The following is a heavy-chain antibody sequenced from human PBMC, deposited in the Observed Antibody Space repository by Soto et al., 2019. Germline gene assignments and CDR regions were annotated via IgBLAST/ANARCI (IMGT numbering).Heavy chain of an antibody. J-gene: IGHJ4*02. Sequence: QVQLVQSGAEVKKPGSSVKVSCKASGGTFSSYTISWVRQAPGQGLEWMGRIIPILGIANYAQKFQGRVTITADKSTSTAYMELSSLRSEDTAVYYCARGGGYSGYDCFDYWGQGTLVTVSS. CDR1: GGTFSSYT. D-gene: IGHD5-12*01. CDR3: ARGGGYSGYDCFDY. CDR2: IIPILGIA. V-gene: IGHV1-69*02.